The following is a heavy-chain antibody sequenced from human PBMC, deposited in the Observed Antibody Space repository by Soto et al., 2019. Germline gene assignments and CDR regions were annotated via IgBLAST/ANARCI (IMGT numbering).Heavy chain of an antibody. CDR3: ALHYYGSGSYYNGPKDFDY. CDR2: ISAYNGNT. CDR1: GYTFTSYG. J-gene: IGHJ4*02. V-gene: IGHV1-18*01. D-gene: IGHD3-10*01. Sequence: ASVKVSCRASGYTFTSYGISWVRQAPGQGLEWMGWISAYNGNTNYAQKLQGRVTMTTDTSTSTAYMGLRSLRSDDTAVYYCALHYYGSGSYYNGPKDFDYWGQGTLVTVSS.